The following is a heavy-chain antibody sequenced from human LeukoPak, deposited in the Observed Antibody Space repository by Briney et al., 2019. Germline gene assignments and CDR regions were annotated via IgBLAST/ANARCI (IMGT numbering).Heavy chain of an antibody. CDR1: GASINTYY. Sequence: SETLSLTCTVSGASINTYYWSWIRQPPGKGLEWIGYIYYTGSTNNNPSLRGRVTISIDTSKNQFSLKLSSVTAADTAVYYCARHWGYYYGSGSYNWFDPWGQGTLVTVSS. D-gene: IGHD3-10*01. CDR3: ARHWGYYYGSGSYNWFDP. V-gene: IGHV4-59*08. J-gene: IGHJ5*02. CDR2: IYYTGST.